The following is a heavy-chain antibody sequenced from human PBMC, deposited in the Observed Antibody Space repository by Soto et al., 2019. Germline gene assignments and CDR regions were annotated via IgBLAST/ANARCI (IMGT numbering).Heavy chain of an antibody. Sequence: HVQLQESGPGLVKPSETLSLTCTVSGGFISSYHLSWIRQSPGKGLEWIAYLYYTGITNYNPSLKSRVPTTEDTSRNQFFLTLSAVTAADAAVYYCARTLGGPPDYYYYYMVLWGEGTTVTVSS. CDR2: LYYTGIT. V-gene: IGHV4-59*01. J-gene: IGHJ6*03. D-gene: IGHD3-10*01. CDR1: GGFISSYH. CDR3: ARTLGGPPDYYYYYMVL.